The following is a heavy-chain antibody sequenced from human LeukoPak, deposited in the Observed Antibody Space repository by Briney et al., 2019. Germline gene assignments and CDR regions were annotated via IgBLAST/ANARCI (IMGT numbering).Heavy chain of an antibody. V-gene: IGHV3-74*01. CDR2: INDDGSST. J-gene: IGHJ5*02. CDR3: VRGGASTWS. Sequence: GGPLRLSCAASGFTFKNYWMHWVRQAPGKGPVWVSRINDDGSSTSYADSVKGRFTISRDDAKNTLYLQMNSLRAEDTAVYYCVRGGASTWSWGQGTLVTVSS. CDR1: GFTFKNYW. D-gene: IGHD2-15*01.